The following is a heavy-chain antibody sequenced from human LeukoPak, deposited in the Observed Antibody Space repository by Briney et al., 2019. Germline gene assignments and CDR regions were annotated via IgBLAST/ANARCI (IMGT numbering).Heavy chain of an antibody. CDR1: GFALSSHW. Sequence: GGSLRLPCAASGFALSSHWMTWVRQVPGRGPEWVANVNRDGSETYYLDSVKGRFTISKDNAKNSLYLQMSNLRAEDTAVYFCARGGGLDVWGQGATVTVSS. V-gene: IGHV3-7*03. D-gene: IGHD3-16*01. CDR3: ARGGGLDV. J-gene: IGHJ6*02. CDR2: VNRDGSET.